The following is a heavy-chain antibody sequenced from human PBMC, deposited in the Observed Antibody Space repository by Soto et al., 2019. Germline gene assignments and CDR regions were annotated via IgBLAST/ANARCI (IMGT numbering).Heavy chain of an antibody. V-gene: IGHV1-69*01. CDR2: IIPIFGTA. Sequence: QVQLVQSGAEVKKPGSWVKVSCKASGGTFSSYAISWVRQAPGQGLEWRGGIIPIFGTANYAQKFQGRVTITADDSTSKAYMELSSLSSENTAVYYCARDHYSSIYGMAVWGQGTTVTVPS. CDR3: ARDHYSSIYGMAV. J-gene: IGHJ6*02. D-gene: IGHD6-13*01. CDR1: GGTFSSYA.